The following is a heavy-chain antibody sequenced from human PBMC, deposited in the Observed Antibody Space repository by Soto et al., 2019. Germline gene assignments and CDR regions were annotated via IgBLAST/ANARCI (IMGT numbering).Heavy chain of an antibody. CDR2: IKYSGTT. Sequence: SETLSLTCTVSGGSISSSSCHWGWIRQPPGKGLEWIASIKYSGTTFYNPSLKSRVTLSVDTAKNQFSLKLSSVTAADTAVYYCARGGPRRAFDDWGQGTLVTVSS. V-gene: IGHV4-39*07. CDR1: GGSISSSSCH. CDR3: ARGGPRRAFDD. J-gene: IGHJ4*02.